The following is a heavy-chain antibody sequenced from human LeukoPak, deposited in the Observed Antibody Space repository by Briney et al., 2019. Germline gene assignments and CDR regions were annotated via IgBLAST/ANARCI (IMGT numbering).Heavy chain of an antibody. CDR3: ARVGTFCISASCYPNWFDP. V-gene: IGHV3-66*01. Sequence: PGGSLRLSCAASGFTFSSKYMSWVRQAPGKGLEWVSVINSGGSTNYSDSVKGRFTIFRDNYKNTLFLQMNSLRAEDTAVYYCARVGTFCISASCYPNWFDPWGQGTLVTVSS. D-gene: IGHD2-2*01. CDR2: INSGGST. J-gene: IGHJ5*02. CDR1: GFTFSSKY.